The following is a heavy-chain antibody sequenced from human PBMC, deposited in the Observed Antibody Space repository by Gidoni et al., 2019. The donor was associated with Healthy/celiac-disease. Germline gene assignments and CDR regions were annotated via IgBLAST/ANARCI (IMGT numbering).Heavy chain of an antibody. CDR2: INWNGGST. D-gene: IGHD3-9*01. J-gene: IGHJ6*02. CDR1: GFTFDDYG. Sequence: EVQLVESGGGVVRPGGSLRLSCAASGFTFDDYGMSWVRQAPGKGLEWVSGINWNGGSTGYADSVKGRFTISRDNAKNSLYLQMNSLRAEDTALYYCARDPSRPITIFRNYYYCGMDVWGQGTTVTVSS. CDR3: ARDPSRPITIFRNYYYCGMDV. V-gene: IGHV3-20*04.